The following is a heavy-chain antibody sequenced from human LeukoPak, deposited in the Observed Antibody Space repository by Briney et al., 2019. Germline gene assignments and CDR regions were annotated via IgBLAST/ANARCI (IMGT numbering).Heavy chain of an antibody. CDR2: ISNSGGST. Sequence: GGSLRLSCAASGFTFSSYGRSWVRQAPGKGLEWFSVISNSGGSTDYADSVKGRFTISRDNSKNTLYLQMNSLRAEDTAVYYCARLIYGSSSNYFDYWGQGTLVTVSS. D-gene: IGHD1-26*01. CDR1: GFTFSSYG. CDR3: ARLIYGSSSNYFDY. V-gene: IGHV3-23*01. J-gene: IGHJ4*02.